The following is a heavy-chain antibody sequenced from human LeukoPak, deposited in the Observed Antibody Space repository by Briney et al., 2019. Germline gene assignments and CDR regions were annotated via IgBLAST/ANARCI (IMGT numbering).Heavy chain of an antibody. CDR3: ARGTGSGSYIIDY. CDR1: GFTFSNYA. D-gene: IGHD3-10*01. V-gene: IGHV3-30*04. Sequence: GTSLRLSCAASGFTFSNYAMNWVRQGPGKGLEWVSIMSNDGSNEKYADSVRGRFTISRDNSKNTLYVQMNSLRSEDTAVYYCARGTGSGSYIIDYWGQGILVTVSS. CDR2: MSNDGSNE. J-gene: IGHJ4*02.